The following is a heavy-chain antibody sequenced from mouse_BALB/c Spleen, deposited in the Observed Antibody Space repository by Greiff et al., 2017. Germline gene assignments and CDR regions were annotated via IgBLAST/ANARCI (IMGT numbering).Heavy chain of an antibody. CDR1: GFTFSSYA. J-gene: IGHJ2*01. CDR2: ISSGGST. Sequence: EVKLVESGGDLVKPGGSLKLSCAASGFTFSSYAMSWVRQTPEKRLEWVASISSGGSTYYPDSVKGRFTISRDNARNILYLQMSSLRSEDTAMYYCARGGADGYYFDYWGQGTTLTVSS. CDR3: ARGGADGYYFDY. V-gene: IGHV5-6-5*01.